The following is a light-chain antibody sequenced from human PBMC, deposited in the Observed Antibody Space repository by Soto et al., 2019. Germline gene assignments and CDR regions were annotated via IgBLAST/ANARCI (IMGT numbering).Light chain of an antibody. J-gene: IGKJ5*01. CDR3: QQANSFPIT. CDR2: AAS. Sequence: DIQMTQSPSSLSASLGDRVTITCRASQSISTYLNWYQQKAGLAPKLLIYAASSLQSGVPSRFSGSGSGTDFTLTISSLQPEDFATYYCQQANSFPITFGQGTRLEIK. V-gene: IGKV1-39*01. CDR1: QSISTY.